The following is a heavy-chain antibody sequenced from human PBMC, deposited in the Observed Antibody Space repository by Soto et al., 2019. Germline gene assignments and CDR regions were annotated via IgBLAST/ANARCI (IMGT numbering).Heavy chain of an antibody. Sequence: PGGSLRLSCAASGFTFSTYAMSWVRQAPGKRLEWVSAISGSGGNTFYADSVKGRFTISRDNSINTLYLQMNSLRTEDTAVYYCAHPRGFGVFDAYDFWGQGTMVTVSS. V-gene: IGHV3-23*01. D-gene: IGHD3-10*01. J-gene: IGHJ3*01. CDR2: ISGSGGNT. CDR3: AHPRGFGVFDAYDF. CDR1: GFTFSTYA.